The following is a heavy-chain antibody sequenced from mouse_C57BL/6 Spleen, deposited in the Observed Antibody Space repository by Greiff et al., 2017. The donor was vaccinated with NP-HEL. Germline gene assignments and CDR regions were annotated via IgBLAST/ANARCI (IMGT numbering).Heavy chain of an antibody. CDR2: INYDGSST. CDR3: ARDGREYFDV. V-gene: IGHV5-16*01. Sequence: EVQLVESEGGLVQPGSSMKLSCTASGFTFSDYYMAWVRQVPEKGLEWVANINYDGSSTYYLDSLKSRFIISRDNAKNILYLQMSSLKSEDTATYYCARDGREYFDVWGTGTTVTVSS. J-gene: IGHJ1*03. CDR1: GFTFSDYY.